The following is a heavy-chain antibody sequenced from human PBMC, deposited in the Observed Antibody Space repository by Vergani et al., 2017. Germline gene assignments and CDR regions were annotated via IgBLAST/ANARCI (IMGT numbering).Heavy chain of an antibody. J-gene: IGHJ5*02. CDR1: GFTFSSYG. CDR3: AKDQDILSRTRWFDP. V-gene: IGHV3-30*18. CDR2: ISYDGSNK. Sequence: VQLVESGGGLVQPGGSLRLSCAASGFTFSSYGMHWVRQAPGKGLEWVAVISYDGSNKYYADSVKGRFTISRDNSKNPLYLQMNSLRAEDTAVYYCAKDQDILSRTRWFDPWGQGTLVTVSS. D-gene: IGHD2-15*01.